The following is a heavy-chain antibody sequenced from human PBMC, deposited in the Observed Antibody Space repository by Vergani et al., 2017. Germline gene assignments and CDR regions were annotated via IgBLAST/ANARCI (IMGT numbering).Heavy chain of an antibody. V-gene: IGHV1-69*01. J-gene: IGHJ6*03. D-gene: IGHD3-3*01. CDR1: GGTFSSYA. CDR2: IIPIFGTA. Sequence: QVQLVQSGAEVKKPGSSVKVSCKASGGTFSSYAISWVRQAPGQGLEWMGGIIPIFGTANYAQKFQGRVTITADESTSTAYMELSSLRSEDTAVYYCAGAEELFLEPPPYYMDVWGKGTTVTVSS. CDR3: AGAEELFLEPPPYYMDV.